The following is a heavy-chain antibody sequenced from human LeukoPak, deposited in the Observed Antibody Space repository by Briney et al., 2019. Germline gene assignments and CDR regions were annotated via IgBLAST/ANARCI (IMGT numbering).Heavy chain of an antibody. J-gene: IGHJ4*02. CDR2: INPNSADT. CDR1: GYTFTDYY. D-gene: IGHD1-26*01. V-gene: IGHV1-2*02. Sequence: ASVKVSCKAAGYTFTDYYMHWVRQAPGQGREWMGWINPNSADTHYAQKFQGRVTMTRDTSISTAYMELSRLRSDDTAVYYCARGSAVGATESLGFDYWGQGTPVTVSS. CDR3: ARGSAVGATESLGFDY.